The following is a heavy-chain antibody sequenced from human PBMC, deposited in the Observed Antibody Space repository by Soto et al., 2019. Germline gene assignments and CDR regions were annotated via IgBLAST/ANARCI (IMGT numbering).Heavy chain of an antibody. Sequence: SQTLSLTCAISGDRVSTNSATWDWIRQSPSRGLEWLGRTYYRSKWYNDYAVSVKGRITINPDTSNNQLSLQLNSVTPDDTAVYYCARDLRYFDPWDYWGQGTLVSVSS. J-gene: IGHJ4*02. D-gene: IGHD3-9*01. CDR1: GDRVSTNSAT. CDR2: TYYRSKWYN. CDR3: ARDLRYFDPWDY. V-gene: IGHV6-1*01.